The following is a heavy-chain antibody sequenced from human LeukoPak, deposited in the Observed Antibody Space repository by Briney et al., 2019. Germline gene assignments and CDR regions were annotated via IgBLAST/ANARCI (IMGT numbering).Heavy chain of an antibody. CDR1: GYTFTSYY. V-gene: IGHV1-46*03. D-gene: IGHD3-10*01. CDR3: ARDKVGGSGLGSFDY. CDR2: INPSGGST. Sequence: GASVKVSCKASGYTFTSYYMHWVRQAPGQGLEWMGIINPSGGSTSYAQKFQGRVTMTRDTSTSTVYMELSSLRSEDTAVCYCARDKVGGSGLGSFDYWGQGTLVTVSS. J-gene: IGHJ4*02.